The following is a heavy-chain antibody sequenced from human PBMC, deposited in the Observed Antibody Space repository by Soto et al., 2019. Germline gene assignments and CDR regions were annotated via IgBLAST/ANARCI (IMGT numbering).Heavy chain of an antibody. CDR3: AKDIEPPGLFFDY. V-gene: IGHV3-11*01. CDR2: ISIGGSSI. J-gene: IGHJ4*01. D-gene: IGHD6-13*01. Sequence: GGSLRLSCAASGFTFRDYYMSWIRQAPGKGLEWISYISIGGSSIYYADSVKGRFTISRDDAKNSLYLQMNSLRAEDTAVYYCAKDIEPPGLFFDYWGQGTLVTVS. CDR1: GFTFRDYY.